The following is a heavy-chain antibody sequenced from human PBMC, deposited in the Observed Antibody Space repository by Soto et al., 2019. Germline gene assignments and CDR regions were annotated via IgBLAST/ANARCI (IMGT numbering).Heavy chain of an antibody. CDR3: ALILYGDYGNWLDP. J-gene: IGHJ5*02. V-gene: IGHV4-34*01. Sequence: PSETLSLTCAVYGWSFSGYYWSWIRQPPGKGLEWIGEINHSGSTNYNPSLKSRVTISVDTSKNQFSLKLSSVTAADTAVYYCALILYGDYGNWLDPWGQGTLVTVSS. CDR2: INHSGST. CDR1: GWSFSGYY. D-gene: IGHD4-17*01.